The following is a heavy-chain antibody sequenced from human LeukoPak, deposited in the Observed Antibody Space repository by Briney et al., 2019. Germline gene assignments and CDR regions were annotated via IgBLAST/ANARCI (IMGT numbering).Heavy chain of an antibody. CDR3: ARGGPFPSSSSSREYYLDY. J-gene: IGHJ4*02. CDR1: GGTFSSYA. Sequence: SVKVSCKASGGTFSSYAISWVRQAPGQGLEWMGGIIPIFGTANYAQKFQGRVTITTDESTSTAYMEVRSLRSDDTAVYYCARGGPFPSSSSSREYYLDYWGQGTLVTVSS. V-gene: IGHV1-69*05. CDR2: IIPIFGTA. D-gene: IGHD6-6*01.